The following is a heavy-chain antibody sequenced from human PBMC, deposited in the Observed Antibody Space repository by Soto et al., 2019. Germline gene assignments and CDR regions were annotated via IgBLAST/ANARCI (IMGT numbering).Heavy chain of an antibody. J-gene: IGHJ4*02. D-gene: IGHD2-2*01. CDR1: GASITSNSYY. CDR3: ACRRREEDCSIATCYVRY. CDR2: IQYSGRT. V-gene: IGHV4-39*01. Sequence: QLQLQESGPGLVKPSETLSLTCSVSGASITSNSYYWVWIRQPPGKGLEWIGSIQYSGRTYYNPPPKSRVTKSLDTSKNPFSLKLSSVTAADTSVYYCACRRREEDCSIATCYVRYWGQGTLVTVSS.